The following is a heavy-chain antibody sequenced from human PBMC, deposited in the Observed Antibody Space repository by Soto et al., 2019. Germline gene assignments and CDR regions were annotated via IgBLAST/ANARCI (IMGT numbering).Heavy chain of an antibody. V-gene: IGHV4-30-4*01. J-gene: IGHJ4*02. CDR2: IYYSGNT. Sequence: QVQLQESGPGLVKPSQTLSLTCTVSGGSTSSDNYWSWIRQPPGKGQEWIGHIYYSGNTDDNPSLKSRLAISIDTSKNQFSLKLSSVTAADTAVYFCAREGGESSDGLYYLDSWGQGSLVTVSS. D-gene: IGHD3-16*01. CDR3: AREGGESSDGLYYLDS. CDR1: GGSTSSDNY.